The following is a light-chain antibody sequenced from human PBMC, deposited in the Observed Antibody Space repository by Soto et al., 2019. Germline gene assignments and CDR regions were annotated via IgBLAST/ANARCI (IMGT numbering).Light chain of an antibody. V-gene: IGKV3-15*01. CDR2: DAS. CDR1: QSVSSN. CDR3: QQYNDRPPLT. Sequence: EIVMTQSPATLSVSPGERATLSCRASQSVSSNLAWYQQKPGQAPRRLIYDASTRATGIPARFSGSGSGTEFTLTISSLQSEDFAVYYCQQYNDRPPLTFGGGTKVDIK. J-gene: IGKJ4*01.